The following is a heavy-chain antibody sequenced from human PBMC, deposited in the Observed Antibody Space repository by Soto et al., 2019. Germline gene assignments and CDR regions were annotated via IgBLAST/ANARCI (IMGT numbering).Heavy chain of an antibody. CDR1: GYSISSGSY. Sequence: SETLSLTCAVSGYSISSGSYWGWIRQSPGKGLEWIGTIYRSGSTYYSPSLKSRVTVSVDTSNNQFSLNLTSVTAADTAVYYCAKRTPTVGYYYGMDVWREGTTVTVSS. D-gene: IGHD4-17*01. J-gene: IGHJ6*04. CDR3: AKRTPTVGYYYGMDV. V-gene: IGHV4-38-2*01. CDR2: IYRSGST.